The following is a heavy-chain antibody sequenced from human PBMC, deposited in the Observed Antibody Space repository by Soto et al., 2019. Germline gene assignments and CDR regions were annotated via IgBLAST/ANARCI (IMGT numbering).Heavy chain of an antibody. J-gene: IGHJ6*03. CDR2: MNPNSGNT. Sequence: GASVKVSCKASGYTFTSYDINSVRQATGQGLEWMGWMNPNSGNTGYAQKFQGRVTMTRNTSISTAYMELSSLRSEDTAVYYCARAQRVVAATHYYYYMDVWGKGTTV. V-gene: IGHV1-8*01. CDR3: ARAQRVVAATHYYYYMDV. CDR1: GYTFTSYD. D-gene: IGHD2-15*01.